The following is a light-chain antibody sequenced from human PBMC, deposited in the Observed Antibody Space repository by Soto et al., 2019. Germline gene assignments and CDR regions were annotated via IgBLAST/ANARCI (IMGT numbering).Light chain of an antibody. V-gene: IGLV2-8*01. CDR3: TSYVGSDTWV. CDR1: SSDVGAYKY. Sequence: QSALTQPPSASGSPGQSVTISCTGTSSDVGAYKYVSWYQQYPGKAPKLMIYEVTKRPSGVPDRFSGSKSGNTAALTVSGVQAEDEADYYCTSYVGSDTWVFGGGTKLTVL. J-gene: IGLJ3*02. CDR2: EVT.